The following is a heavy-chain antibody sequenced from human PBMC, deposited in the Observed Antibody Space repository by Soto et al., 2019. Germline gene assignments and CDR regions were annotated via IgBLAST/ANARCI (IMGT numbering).Heavy chain of an antibody. CDR2: ISSSSSYI. J-gene: IGHJ4*02. D-gene: IGHD3-10*01. CDR1: GFTFSSYS. CDR3: ARDRGITMVRGVKCFDY. V-gene: IGHV3-21*01. Sequence: GSLRLSCAASGFTFSSYSMNWVRQAPGKGLEWVSSISSSSSYIYYADSVKGRFTISRDNAKNSLYLQMNSLRAEDTAVYYCARDRGITMVRGVKCFDYWGQGTLVSVSS.